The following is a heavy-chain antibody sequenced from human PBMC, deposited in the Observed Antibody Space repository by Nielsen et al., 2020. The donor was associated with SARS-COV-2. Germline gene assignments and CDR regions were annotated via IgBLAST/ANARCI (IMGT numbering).Heavy chain of an antibody. CDR1: GGPFSGYY. V-gene: IGHV4-34*01. J-gene: IGHJ5*02. Sequence: SETLSLTCAADGGPFSGYYWRWIRQPPGKGLEWIGEINHSGSTNSNPSLKSRGTISVDTSKNQFSLKLSSVTAADTAVYYCARVRSYGYAGGAIRFDPWGQGTLVTVSS. CDR3: ARVRSYGYAGGAIRFDP. D-gene: IGHD5-18*01. CDR2: INHSGST.